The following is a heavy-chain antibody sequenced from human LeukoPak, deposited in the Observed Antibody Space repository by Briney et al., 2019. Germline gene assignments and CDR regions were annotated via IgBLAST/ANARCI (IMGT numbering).Heavy chain of an antibody. CDR3: ARFFGSGSLGWFDP. CDR1: GGSISSYY. Sequence: SETLSLTCTVSGGSISSYYWSWIRQPPGKGLEWIGYIYYSGSTNYNPSLKSRVTISVDTSKNQFSLKLSSVTAADTAVYYCARFFGSGSLGWFDPWGQGTLVTVSS. D-gene: IGHD3-10*01. V-gene: IGHV4-59*01. CDR2: IYYSGST. J-gene: IGHJ5*02.